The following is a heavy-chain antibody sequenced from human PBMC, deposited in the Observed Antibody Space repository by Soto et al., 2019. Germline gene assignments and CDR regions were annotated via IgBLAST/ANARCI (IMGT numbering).Heavy chain of an antibody. CDR3: ARGDFLAALHGMDV. J-gene: IGHJ6*04. D-gene: IGHD6-6*01. CDR2: IYYSGST. CDR1: GGSISSGGYY. Sequence: SETLSLTCTVSGGSISSGGYYWSWIRQPPGKGLEWIGYIYYSGSTYYNPSLKSRVTISVDTSKNQFSLKLGSVTAADTAVYYCARGDFLAALHGMDVPGEGTTVTVPS. V-gene: IGHV4-30-4*08.